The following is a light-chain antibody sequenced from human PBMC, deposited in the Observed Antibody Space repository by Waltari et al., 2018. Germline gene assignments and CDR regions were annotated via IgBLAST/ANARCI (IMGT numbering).Light chain of an antibody. V-gene: IGLV3-1*01. CDR2: QDN. J-gene: IGLJ2*01. CDR1: KWGDKY. CDR3: QAWDSNIVI. Sequence: SYELTQPPSVSVSPGQTATITRSGNKWGDKYACWYQRRPGQSPLLVIYQDNKRPSGIPDRFSGSNSGNTATLTITGTQPIDEADYYCQAWDSNIVIFGGGTKLTVL.